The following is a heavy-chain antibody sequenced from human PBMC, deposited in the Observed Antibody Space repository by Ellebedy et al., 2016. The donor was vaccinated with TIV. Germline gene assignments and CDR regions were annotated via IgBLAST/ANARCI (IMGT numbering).Heavy chain of an antibody. D-gene: IGHD1-26*01. CDR3: ASELVGTTDFDY. CDR1: GFTFSIYG. CDR2: IWHVGSHS. J-gene: IGHJ4*02. V-gene: IGHV3-33*01. Sequence: GESLKISCAASGFTFSIYGMHWVRQAPGKGLEWVGIIWHVGSHSYYADSVKGRFTISRDNSKNTVDLQMNSLRADDKAVYYCASELVGTTDFDYWGQGTRVTVSS.